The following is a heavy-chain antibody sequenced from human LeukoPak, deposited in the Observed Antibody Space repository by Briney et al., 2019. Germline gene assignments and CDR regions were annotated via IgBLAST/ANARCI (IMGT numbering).Heavy chain of an antibody. V-gene: IGHV4-59*08. D-gene: IGHD5-18*01. CDR2: IYYSGST. CDR1: GGSISSYY. J-gene: IGHJ3*02. Sequence: SETLSLTCTVSGGSISSYYWSWIRQPPGKGLEWIGYIYYSGSTNYNPSLKSRVTISVDTSKNQFSLKLSSVTAADTAVYYCARHYVDTALGDALDIWGQGTMVTVSS. CDR3: ARHYVDTALGDALDI.